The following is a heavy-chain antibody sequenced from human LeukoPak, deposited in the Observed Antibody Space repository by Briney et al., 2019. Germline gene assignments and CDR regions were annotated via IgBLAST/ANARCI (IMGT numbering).Heavy chain of an antibody. D-gene: IGHD5-24*01. CDR2: ISGSGGST. CDR1: GFTFSSYA. V-gene: IGHV3-23*01. Sequence: GGSLRLSCAASGFTFSSYAMSWVRQAPGKGLEWVSAISGSGGSTYYADSVKGRFTISRDNSKNTLYLQMNSLRVEDTAVYHCARDGRLDGYNGIVDNWGQGTLVTVSS. CDR3: ARDGRLDGYNGIVDN. J-gene: IGHJ4*02.